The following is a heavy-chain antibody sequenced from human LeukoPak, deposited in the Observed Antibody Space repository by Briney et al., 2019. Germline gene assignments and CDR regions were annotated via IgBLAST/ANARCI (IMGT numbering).Heavy chain of an antibody. CDR3: ARAHGHYYDSSGYYLDY. CDR2: ISYSGTT. Sequence: SETLSLTCSASGASISSSTYYWGWIRQPPGKGLEWIGRISYSGTTYYNPSLKSRVTISVDTSKNQFSLKLSSVTAADTAVYYCARAHGHYYDSSGYYLDYWGQGTLVTVSS. CDR1: GASISSSTYY. V-gene: IGHV4-39*07. J-gene: IGHJ4*02. D-gene: IGHD3-22*01.